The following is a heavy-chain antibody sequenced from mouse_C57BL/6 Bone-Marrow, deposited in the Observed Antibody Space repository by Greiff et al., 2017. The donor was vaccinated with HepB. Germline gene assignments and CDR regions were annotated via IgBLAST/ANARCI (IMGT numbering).Heavy chain of an antibody. J-gene: IGHJ2*01. CDR2: ISYDGSN. V-gene: IGHV3-6*01. D-gene: IGHD2-4*01. CDR3: ARKGDDYDWYYFDY. Sequence: EVQRVESGPGLVKPSQSLSLTCSVTGYSITSGYYWNWIRQFPGNKLEWMGYISYDGSNNYNPSLKNRISITRDTSKNQFFLKLNSVTTEDTATYYCARKGDDYDWYYFDYWGQGTTLTVSS. CDR1: GYSITSGYY.